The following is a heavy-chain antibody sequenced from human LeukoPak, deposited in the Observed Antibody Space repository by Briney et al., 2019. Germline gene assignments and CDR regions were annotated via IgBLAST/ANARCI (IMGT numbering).Heavy chain of an antibody. CDR3: ARETGTTTIIDAFDI. V-gene: IGHV3-23*01. CDR2: ITGGGTT. CDR1: GFTFSSHG. J-gene: IGHJ3*02. Sequence: GGSLRLSCAASGFTFSSHGMNWVRQAPGKGLEWVSGITGGGTTYYADSVKGRVTISRDNAKNSLYLQMNSLRAEDTAVYYCARETGTTTIIDAFDIWGQGTMVTVSS. D-gene: IGHD1-1*01.